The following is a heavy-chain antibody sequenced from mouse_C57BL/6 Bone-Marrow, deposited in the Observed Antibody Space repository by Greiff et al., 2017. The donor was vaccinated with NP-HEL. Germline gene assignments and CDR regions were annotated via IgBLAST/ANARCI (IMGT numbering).Heavy chain of an antibody. V-gene: IGHV1-77*01. D-gene: IGHD1-1*01. J-gene: IGHJ2*01. CDR1: GYTFTDYY. CDR3: ERSQNYGSRDYFGY. Sequence: QVQLQQSGAELVKPGASVKISCKASGYTFTDYYINWVKQRPGQGLEWIGKIGPGSGSTYYTEKFKGKATLTADTSSSTAYMQLSSLTSEDSAVYVYERSQNYGSRDYFGYWGQGTTLTVSS. CDR2: IGPGSGST.